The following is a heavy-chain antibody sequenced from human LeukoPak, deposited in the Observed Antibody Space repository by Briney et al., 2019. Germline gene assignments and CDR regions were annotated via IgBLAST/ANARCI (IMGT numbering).Heavy chain of an antibody. Sequence: SETLSLTCTVSGGSISSYYWSWIRQPAGKGLEWIGRIYTSGSTNYNPSLKSRVTISVDTSKNQFSLKLSSVTAADTAVYYCARASWGMVRGSYYFDYWGQGTLVTVSS. V-gene: IGHV4-4*07. CDR1: GGSISSYY. D-gene: IGHD3-10*01. CDR3: ARASWGMVRGSYYFDY. CDR2: IYTSGST. J-gene: IGHJ4*02.